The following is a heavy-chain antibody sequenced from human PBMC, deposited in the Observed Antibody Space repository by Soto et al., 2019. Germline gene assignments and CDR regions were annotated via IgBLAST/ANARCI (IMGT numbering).Heavy chain of an antibody. Sequence: VQLVESGGGLIQPGGSLRLSCAASGLTVSSNYMNWVRQAPGKGLEWVSLIYTGGGTYYADSVKGRFTVSRDNSKNTLYLQMNRLRAEDTAVYYCARMGQWRVPGDYYYGMDVWGQGTSVTVSS. CDR1: GLTVSSNY. CDR3: ARMGQWRVPGDYYYGMDV. J-gene: IGHJ6*02. V-gene: IGHV3-53*01. D-gene: IGHD6-19*01. CDR2: IYTGGGT.